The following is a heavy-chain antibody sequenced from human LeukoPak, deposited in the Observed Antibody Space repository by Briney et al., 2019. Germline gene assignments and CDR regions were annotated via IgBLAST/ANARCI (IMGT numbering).Heavy chain of an antibody. CDR3: AREVQDDYNPYFDY. CDR2: IIPIFGTA. J-gene: IGHJ4*02. Sequence: GSSVKVSCKASGGTFSSYAISWVRQAPGQGLEWMGGIIPIFGTANYAQKFQGRVTITADESTSTAYMELSSLRSEDTAVYYCAREVQDDYNPYFDYWGQGTLVTVSS. D-gene: IGHD5-24*01. CDR1: GGTFSSYA. V-gene: IGHV1-69*01.